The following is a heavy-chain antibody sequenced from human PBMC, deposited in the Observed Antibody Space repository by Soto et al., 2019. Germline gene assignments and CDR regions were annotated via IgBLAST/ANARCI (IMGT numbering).Heavy chain of an antibody. J-gene: IGHJ4*02. CDR3: ARESEDLTSNFDY. V-gene: IGHV3-21*01. CDR2: ISSTTNYI. Sequence: GWSLRLSCAASCFTFTRWIMNWVRQAPGKGLEWVSSISSTTNYIYYADSMKGRFTVSRDNAKNSVYLEMNSLSAEDTALYYCARESEDLTSNFDYWGQGTLVNVSS. CDR1: CFTFTRWI.